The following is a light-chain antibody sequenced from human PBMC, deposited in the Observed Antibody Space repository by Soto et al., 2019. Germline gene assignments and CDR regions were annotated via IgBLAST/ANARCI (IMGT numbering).Light chain of an antibody. J-gene: IGKJ5*01. V-gene: IGKV3-20*01. Sequence: EIVLTQSPGILSLSPGERATLSCRASQSVRSTYLAWYQQKPGQAPRLLIHGASSRATCIPDRFSGSGSGTDFTLTISSLEPEDFAVYYCQYYSSSLSFTFGQGTRLYIK. CDR3: QYYSSSLSFT. CDR1: QSVRSTY. CDR2: GAS.